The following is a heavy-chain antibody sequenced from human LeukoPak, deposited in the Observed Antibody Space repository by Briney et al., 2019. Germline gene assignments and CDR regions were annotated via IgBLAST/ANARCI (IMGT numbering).Heavy chain of an antibody. J-gene: IGHJ3*02. CDR2: ISSSSSTI. Sequence: WGSLRLSCAASGFTFSSYSMNWLRQAPGKGLEWVSYISSSSSTIYYADSVKGRFIISRDNAKNSLHLQMNSLRAEDTAVYYCARASTYYYDRSGYTDDDAFDIWGQGTMVTVSS. CDR1: GFTFSSYS. D-gene: IGHD3-22*01. CDR3: ARASTYYYDRSGYTDDDAFDI. V-gene: IGHV3-48*04.